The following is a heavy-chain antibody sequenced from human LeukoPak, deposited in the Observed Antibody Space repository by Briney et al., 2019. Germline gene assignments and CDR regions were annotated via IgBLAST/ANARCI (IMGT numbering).Heavy chain of an antibody. CDR3: ERDIETAAIDY. V-gene: IGHV3-74*01. CDR2: INRDGSNT. CDR1: GFTFSSYW. D-gene: IGHD6-13*01. J-gene: IGHJ4*02. Sequence: GGSLRLSCAASGFTFSSYWMHWVRQAPGKGLVWVSRINRDGSNTDYADSVRGRFTISRDNAKNTLYLQLNSLRAEDTAVYYFERDIETAAIDYWAGEPWSPSPQ.